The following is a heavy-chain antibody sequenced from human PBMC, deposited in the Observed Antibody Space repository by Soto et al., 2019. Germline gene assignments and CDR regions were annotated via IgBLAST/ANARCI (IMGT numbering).Heavy chain of an antibody. CDR1: GFTFSSYA. J-gene: IGHJ4*02. D-gene: IGHD3-10*01. V-gene: IGHV3-23*01. CDR2: ISGSGGST. CDR3: ARDLSYGSLDFDY. Sequence: PGGSLRLSCAASGFTFSSYAMSWVRQAPGKGLECVSAISGSGGSTYYAASVKGRFTISRDNSKNTLYLQMDSLRVEDTAVFYCARDLSYGSLDFDYWGQGTLVTVSS.